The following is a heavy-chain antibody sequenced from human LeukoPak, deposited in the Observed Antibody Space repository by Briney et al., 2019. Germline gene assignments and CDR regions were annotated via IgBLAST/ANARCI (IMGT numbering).Heavy chain of an antibody. J-gene: IGHJ4*02. V-gene: IGHV3-66*02. CDR2: IYSGGST. CDR1: GFTVSSNY. CDR3: AREGRGSGSYYPYYFDY. Sequence: GGSLKLSCAASGFTVSSNYMSWARQAPGKGLEWVSVIYSGGSTYYADSVKGRFTISRDNSKNTLYLQMNSLRAEDTAVYYCAREGRGSGSYYPYYFDYWGQGTLDTVSS. D-gene: IGHD3-10*01.